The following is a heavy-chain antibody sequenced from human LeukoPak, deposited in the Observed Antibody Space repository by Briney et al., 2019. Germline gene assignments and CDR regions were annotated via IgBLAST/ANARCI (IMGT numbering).Heavy chain of an antibody. CDR3: ARRSSGDAGGGRWFDP. CDR2: ISYGGST. V-gene: IGHV4-39*01. J-gene: IGHJ5*02. CDR1: GGSISSSSYY. D-gene: IGHD6-19*01. Sequence: SETLSLTCTVSGGSISSSSYYRGWIRQPPGKGLEWIGSISYGGSTYYNPSLKSRVTISVDTSKNQFSLKLSSVTAADTAVYYCARRSSGDAGGGRWFDPWGQGTLVIVSS.